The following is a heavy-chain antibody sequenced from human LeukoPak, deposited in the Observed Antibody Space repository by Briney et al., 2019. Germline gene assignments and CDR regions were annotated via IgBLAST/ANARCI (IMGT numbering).Heavy chain of an antibody. CDR3: AKDSAFYYIDV. J-gene: IGHJ6*03. CDR1: GFIFSRYS. D-gene: IGHD3-10*01. CDR2: ISSSSIYI. Sequence: PGGSLRLSCAASGFIFSRYSIDWVRQAPGKGLEWVSSISSSSIYIYYADSVKGRFTISRDNSKNTLYLQMNSLKGDDTAVYYCAKDSAFYYIDVWGKGTTVIISS. V-gene: IGHV3-21*01.